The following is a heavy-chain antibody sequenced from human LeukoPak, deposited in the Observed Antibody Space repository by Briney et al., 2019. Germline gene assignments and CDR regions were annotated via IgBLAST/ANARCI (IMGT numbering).Heavy chain of an antibody. D-gene: IGHD3/OR15-3a*01. CDR3: ARHPLDYYFDY. V-gene: IGHV4-39*01. CDR2: IYYSGST. CDR1: GGSISRSSYY. Sequence: KPSETLSLNCTVSGGSISRSSYYWGWIRQPPGKGLGWIGSIYYSGSTYYNPSLKSRVTISVDTSKNQFSLKLSSVTAADTAVYYCARHPLDYYFDYWGQGTLVTVSS. J-gene: IGHJ4*02.